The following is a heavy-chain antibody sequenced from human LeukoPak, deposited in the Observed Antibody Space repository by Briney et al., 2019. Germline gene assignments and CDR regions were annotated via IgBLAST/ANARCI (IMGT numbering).Heavy chain of an antibody. CDR3: ARQAVTTELGLMDWFDP. Sequence: PSETLSLTCAVSGGSISSGGYSWRWIRQPPGKGLEWIGYIYHSGSTYYNPSLKSRVTISVDRSKNQFSLKLSSVTAADTAVYYCARQAVTTELGLMDWFDPWGQGTLVTVSS. V-gene: IGHV4-30-2*01. CDR2: IYHSGST. CDR1: GGSISSGGYS. J-gene: IGHJ5*02. D-gene: IGHD4-17*01.